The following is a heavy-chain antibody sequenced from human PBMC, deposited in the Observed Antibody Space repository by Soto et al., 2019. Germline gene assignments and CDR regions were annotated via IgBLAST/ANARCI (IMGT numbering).Heavy chain of an antibody. Sequence: PGGSLRLSCAASGFTFSSYSVSWVRQAPGKGLEWVSHITASGGTTYYADSVKGRFTISRDSSRTTVYLQMNSLRAEDTAVYYCAKDYYDSSGSYWYFDLWGRGTLVTVSS. CDR1: GFTFSSYS. CDR2: ITASGGTT. J-gene: IGHJ2*01. V-gene: IGHV3-23*01. D-gene: IGHD3-22*01. CDR3: AKDYYDSSGSYWYFDL.